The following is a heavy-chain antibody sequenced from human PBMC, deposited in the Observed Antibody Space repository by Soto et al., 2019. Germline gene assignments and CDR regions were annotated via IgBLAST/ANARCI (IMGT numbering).Heavy chain of an antibody. V-gene: IGHV3-30*18. D-gene: IGHD3-16*01. CDR1: GFTFSSYG. J-gene: IGHJ5*02. Sequence: HPGGSLRLSCAGSGFTFSSYGMHWARQAPGKGLEWVAVISYDGSDKYYGDSVKGRFTISRDDSKNTLYLQMNSLRVEDTAIYYCAKTAGYDYVWGSSGLDPWGQGTLVTVSS. CDR3: AKTAGYDYVWGSSGLDP. CDR2: ISYDGSDK.